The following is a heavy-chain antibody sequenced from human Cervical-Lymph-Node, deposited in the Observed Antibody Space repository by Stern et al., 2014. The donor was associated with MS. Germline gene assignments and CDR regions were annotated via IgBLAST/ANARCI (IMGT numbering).Heavy chain of an antibody. CDR3: ARDPGDSSGWKYYFDY. CDR2: IWYDGSNK. Sequence: VQLLESGGGVVQPGRSLRLSCAASGFTFSSYGMHWVRQAPGKGLEWVAVIWYDGSNKYYAASVKGRFTISRDNSKNTLYLQMNSLRAEDTAVYYCARDPGDSSGWKYYFDYWGQGTLVTVSS. J-gene: IGHJ4*02. CDR1: GFTFSSYG. V-gene: IGHV3-33*01. D-gene: IGHD6-19*01.